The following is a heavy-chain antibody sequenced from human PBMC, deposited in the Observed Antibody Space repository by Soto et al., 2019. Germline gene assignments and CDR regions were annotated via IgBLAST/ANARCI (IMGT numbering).Heavy chain of an antibody. Sequence: GGSLRLSCAASGFTFSSYGMHWVRQAPGKGLEWVAVISYDGSNKYYADSVKGRFTISRDNSKNTLYLQMNSLRAEDTAVYYCAKDLTAGEQDVWGKGTTVTVS. J-gene: IGHJ6*03. CDR3: AKDLTAGEQDV. CDR2: ISYDGSNK. CDR1: GFTFSSYG. V-gene: IGHV3-30*18.